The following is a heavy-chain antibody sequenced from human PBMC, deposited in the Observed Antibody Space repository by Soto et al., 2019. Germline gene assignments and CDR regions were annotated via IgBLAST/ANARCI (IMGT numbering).Heavy chain of an antibody. CDR3: ARHWDRGALAY. J-gene: IGHJ4*02. CDR2: IYYGGSI. V-gene: IGHV4-59*08. D-gene: IGHD3-10*01. CDR1: GGSISSDY. Sequence: QVQLQESGPGLVKPSETLSLTCTVSGGSISSDYWSWIRQPPGKGLEWIGYIYYGGSINYNPSLESRVDISVDTYKDQCTLKLTCVTAADTAVYYCARHWDRGALAYWGQGTLVTVPS.